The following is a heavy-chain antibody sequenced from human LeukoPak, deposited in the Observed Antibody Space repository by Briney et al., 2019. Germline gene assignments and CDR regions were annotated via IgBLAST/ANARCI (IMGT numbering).Heavy chain of an antibody. V-gene: IGHV3-48*03. J-gene: IGHJ4*02. Sequence: GGSLRLSCAASGFTFSSYEMNWVRQAPGKGLEWVSYISSSGSTTYYADSVKGRFTISRDNAKNSLYLQMNSLRAKDTAVYYCARDEPDYWGQGTLVTVSS. CDR1: GFTFSSYE. CDR2: ISSSGSTT. CDR3: ARDEPDY.